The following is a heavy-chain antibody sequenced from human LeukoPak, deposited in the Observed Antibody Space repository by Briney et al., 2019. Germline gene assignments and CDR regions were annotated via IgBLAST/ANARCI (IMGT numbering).Heavy chain of an antibody. CDR1: GYSFINYA. V-gene: IGHV7-4-1*02. J-gene: IGHJ4*02. Sequence: RASVKVSCKASGYSFINYAMNWVRQAPGQGLEWMGWINTNTGNPTYAQGFTGRFVFSLDTSVSTAYLQISSLKAEDTAVYYCARVVSNPFTGSYYALLDYWGQGTLVTVSS. CDR3: ARVVSNPFTGSYYALLDY. D-gene: IGHD3-10*01. CDR2: INTNTGNP.